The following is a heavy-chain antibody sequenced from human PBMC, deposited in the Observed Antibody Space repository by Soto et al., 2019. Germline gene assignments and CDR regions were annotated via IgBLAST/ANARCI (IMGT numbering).Heavy chain of an antibody. CDR2: IDPSDSYT. J-gene: IGHJ6*02. Sequence: PGESVKISCXGFGFTFINYWVTWVRQMPGKGLEWMGNIDPSDSYTNYSPSFQGHVTISADKSTRTAYLQWDSLRASDTAIYYCATKEQKTTLAYYPLGVWGQGTAVTVSS. V-gene: IGHV5-10-1*01. D-gene: IGHD1-26*01. CDR1: GFTFINYW. CDR3: ATKEQKTTLAYYPLGV.